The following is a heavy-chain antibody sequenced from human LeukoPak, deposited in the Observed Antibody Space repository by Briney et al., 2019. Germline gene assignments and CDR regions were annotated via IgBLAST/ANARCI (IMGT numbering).Heavy chain of an antibody. V-gene: IGHV4-59*01. CDR3: ARGYSSGWPYYFDY. J-gene: IGHJ4*02. D-gene: IGHD6-19*01. Sequence: SETLSLTCTVSGGSISSYYWSWIRQPPGKGLEWIGCSHYSGSTNYNPSLKSRVTISVDTSKNQFSLKLSSVTAADTAVYYCARGYSSGWPYYFDYWGQGTLVTVSS. CDR2: SHYSGST. CDR1: GGSISSYY.